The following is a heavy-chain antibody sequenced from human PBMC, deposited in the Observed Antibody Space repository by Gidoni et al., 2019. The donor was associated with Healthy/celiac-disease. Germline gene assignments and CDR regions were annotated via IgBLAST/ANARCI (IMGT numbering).Heavy chain of an antibody. CDR2: ISYDGSNK. Sequence: QVQLVESGGGVVQPGRSLRISCAASGFTFSSYGMHWVRQAPGKGLEWVAVISYDGSNKYYADSVKGRFTISRDNSKNTLYLQMNSLRAEDTAVYYCAKTLMVSYYYYGMDVWGQGTTVTVSS. D-gene: IGHD2-8*01. CDR3: AKTLMVSYYYYGMDV. V-gene: IGHV3-30*18. CDR1: GFTFSSYG. J-gene: IGHJ6*02.